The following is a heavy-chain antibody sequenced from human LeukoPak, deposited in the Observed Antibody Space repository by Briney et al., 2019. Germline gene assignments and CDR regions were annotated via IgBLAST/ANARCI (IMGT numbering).Heavy chain of an antibody. J-gene: IGHJ4*02. D-gene: IGHD2-2*01. V-gene: IGHV3-9*03. Sequence: GRSLRLSCAASGFTFDDYAMHWVRQAPGKGLEWVSGISWNSDRTGYADSVKGRFTTSRDNAKNSLYLQMNSLRAEDMALYYCAKSQRKDQLLFGYYFDYWGQGTLVTVSS. CDR1: GFTFDDYA. CDR2: ISWNSDRT. CDR3: AKSQRKDQLLFGYYFDY.